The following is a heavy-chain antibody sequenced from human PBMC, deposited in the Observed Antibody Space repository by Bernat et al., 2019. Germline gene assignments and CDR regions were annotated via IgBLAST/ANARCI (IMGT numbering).Heavy chain of an antibody. V-gene: IGHV3-30*18. CDR2: ISYDGSNK. J-gene: IGHJ6*02. CDR1: GFTFSSYG. D-gene: IGHD3-10*01. CDR3: AKVGVPYYYYGMDV. Sequence: QVQLVESGGGVVQPGRSLRLSCAASGFTFSSYGMHWVRQAPGKGLEWVAVISYDGSNKYYADSVKGRFTISRDNSKNTLYLQMNSLRAEDTAVYYCAKVGVPYYYYGMDVWGQGTTVTVSS.